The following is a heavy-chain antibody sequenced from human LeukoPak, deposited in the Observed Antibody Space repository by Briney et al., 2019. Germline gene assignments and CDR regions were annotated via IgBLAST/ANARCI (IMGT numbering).Heavy chain of an antibody. CDR3: ATDRTVGASYWYFDL. V-gene: IGHV3-23*01. J-gene: IGHJ2*01. Sequence: TGGSLRLSCAASGVTLSSFAMSWARQAPGKGLEWVSGISSSGSGDNTYYADSVKGRFTISRDSSKNTLFLHMNTLRAEDTAIYYCATDRTVGASYWYFDLWGRGTLVTVSS. CDR2: ISSSGSGDNT. CDR1: GVTLSSFA. D-gene: IGHD1-26*01.